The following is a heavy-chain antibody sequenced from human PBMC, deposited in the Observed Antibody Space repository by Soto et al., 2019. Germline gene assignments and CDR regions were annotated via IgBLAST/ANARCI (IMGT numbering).Heavy chain of an antibody. CDR1: GGSFSGYY. Sequence: QVELQQWGAGLLKPSETLSLTCAVYGGSFSGYYLSWIRQPPVKGLEWTGEINHSGSTNYNPSLKSRVTISVDTSKNQLYLLLSSKTAADQAVYNCARVTGRYNYGMDIWGQETTVSVSS. V-gene: IGHV4-34*01. J-gene: IGHJ6*02. CDR2: INHSGST. CDR3: ARVTGRYNYGMDI.